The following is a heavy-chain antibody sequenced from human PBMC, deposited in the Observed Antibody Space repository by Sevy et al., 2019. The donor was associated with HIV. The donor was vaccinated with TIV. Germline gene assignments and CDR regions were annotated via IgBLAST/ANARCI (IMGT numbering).Heavy chain of an antibody. CDR2: IYPGDSDT. V-gene: IGHV5-51*01. Sequence: GESLKISCKGSGYSFSTNWIGWVRQVPGKGLEWVGIIYPGDSDTRYSPSFQGQVTIAAYTSISTVYLYWGSLNTSDSAMYYCARQGYSYIWGTYNSPDYWGQGTLVTVSS. CDR3: ARQGYSYIWGTYNSPDY. CDR1: GYSFSTNW. D-gene: IGHD3-16*01. J-gene: IGHJ4*02.